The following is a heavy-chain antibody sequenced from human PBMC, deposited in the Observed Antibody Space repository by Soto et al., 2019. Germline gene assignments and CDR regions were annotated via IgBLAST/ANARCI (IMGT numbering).Heavy chain of an antibody. CDR1: GFTFDYYA. CDR2: ITWNTTTI. Sequence: EVQRVESGGGLVQPGGSLRLSCAASGFTFDYYALPWVRQAPGKGLEWVSGITWNTTTIRYADSVKGRFTISRDNTKNALYLQMNRLRAADTAFYYFATGTGMVTVTTNFDLLGRGTLVPVSS. J-gene: IGHJ2*01. D-gene: IGHD4-17*01. CDR3: ATGTGMVTVTTNFDL. V-gene: IGHV3-9*01.